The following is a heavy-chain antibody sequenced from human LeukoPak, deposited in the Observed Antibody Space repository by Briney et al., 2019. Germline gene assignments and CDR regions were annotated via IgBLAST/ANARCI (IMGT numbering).Heavy chain of an antibody. D-gene: IGHD2-2*01. V-gene: IGHV1-69*13. CDR2: IIPIFGTA. J-gene: IGHJ5*02. CDR1: GGTFSSYA. CDR3: AAFYCSRTSCYGFWSGP. Sequence: ASVKVSCKASGGTFSSYAISWVRQAPGHGLEWMGGIIPIFGTANYAQKFQGRVTITADESTSTAYMELSRLRSEDTAVYYCAAFYCSRTSCYGFWSGPWGQGTLVTVSS.